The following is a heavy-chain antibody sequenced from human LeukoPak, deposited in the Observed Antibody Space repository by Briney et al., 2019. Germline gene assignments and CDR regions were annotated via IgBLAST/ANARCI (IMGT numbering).Heavy chain of an antibody. J-gene: IGHJ4*02. CDR1: GGSVSDFY. D-gene: IGHD7-27*01. CDR2: FYHTGGT. CDR3: ASRELGNDY. Sequence: PSETLSLTCSISGGSVSDFYWGWIRQSQGEGLEWIGYFYHTGGTSYRPSLMSRVTISADTSHNQFSLKLSSVTAADTAVYYCASRELGNDYWGQGTLVTVSS. V-gene: IGHV4-59*02.